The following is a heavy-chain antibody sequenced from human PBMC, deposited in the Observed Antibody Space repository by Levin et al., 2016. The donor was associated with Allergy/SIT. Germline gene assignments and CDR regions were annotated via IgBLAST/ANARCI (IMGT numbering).Heavy chain of an antibody. J-gene: IGHJ4*02. V-gene: IGHV3-21*01. CDR1: GFTFSSYS. CDR3: ARETRIAVAGIFDY. D-gene: IGHD6-19*01. CDR2: ISSSSSYI. Sequence: GGSLRLSCAASGFTFSSYSMNWVRQAPGKGLEWVSSISSSSSYIYYADSVKGRFTISRDNAKNSLYLQMNSLRAEDTAVYYCARETRIAVAGIFDYWGQGTLVTVSS.